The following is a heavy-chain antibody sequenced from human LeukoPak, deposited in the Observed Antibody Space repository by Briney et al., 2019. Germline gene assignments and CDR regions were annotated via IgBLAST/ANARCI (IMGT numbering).Heavy chain of an antibody. CDR2: INYSGNT. D-gene: IGHD6-6*01. CDR3: ARWSGSVTARNYYYYYMDV. CDR1: GGSITGYS. Sequence: SETLSLTCTVSGGSITGYSWSWIRQPPGMGPEWIGYINYSGNTNFNPPLKTRLTISIDTSKNQFSLKLSSMTAADTAIFYCARWSGSVTARNYYYYYMDVWGEGTTDTVSS. J-gene: IGHJ6*03. V-gene: IGHV4-59*08.